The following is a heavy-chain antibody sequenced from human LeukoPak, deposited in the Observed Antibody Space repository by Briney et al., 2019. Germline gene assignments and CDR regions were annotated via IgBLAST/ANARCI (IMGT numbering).Heavy chain of an antibody. J-gene: IGHJ4*02. V-gene: IGHV3-23*01. Sequence: GGSLRLSCAASGFTFTNCAMSWVRQAPGKGLEWVSAISGSGGGTYYAGSVKGRFTISRDNSKNMLFLQMNSLRAEDTAVYYCAKGRDSTSCYDNWGQGTLVTVSS. CDR1: GFTFTNCA. D-gene: IGHD2-2*01. CDR3: AKGRDSTSCYDN. CDR2: ISGSGGGT.